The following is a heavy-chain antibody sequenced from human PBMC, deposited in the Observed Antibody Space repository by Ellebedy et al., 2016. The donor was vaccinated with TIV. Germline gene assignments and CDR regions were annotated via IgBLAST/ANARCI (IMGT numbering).Heavy chain of an antibody. CDR1: GFTFSHYW. CDR3: AKGRGYSGYDYRVDF. J-gene: IGHJ4*02. CDR2: VNQNEREK. Sequence: GESLKISCAASGFTFSHYWMSWVRQAPGRGLEWVANVNQNEREKYYVDSVKGRFTISRDNSKNTLYLRMNSLRAEDTAVYYCAKGRGYSGYDYRVDFWGQGTLVTVAS. D-gene: IGHD5-12*01. V-gene: IGHV3-7*01.